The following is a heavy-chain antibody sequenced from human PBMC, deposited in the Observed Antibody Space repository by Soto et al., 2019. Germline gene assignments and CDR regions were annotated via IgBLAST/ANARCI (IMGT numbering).Heavy chain of an antibody. CDR3: AKGYSGYDYAY. D-gene: IGHD5-12*01. V-gene: IGHV3-74*01. Sequence: PGGSLRLSCAASGFTFSSYWMHWVRQAPGKGLVWVSRIKSDGSSTRYADSVKGRFTISRDNAKNTVYLQMNSLRVEDTAVYFCAKGYSGYDYAYWGQGSLVTVSS. CDR1: GFTFSSYW. J-gene: IGHJ4*02. CDR2: IKSDGSST.